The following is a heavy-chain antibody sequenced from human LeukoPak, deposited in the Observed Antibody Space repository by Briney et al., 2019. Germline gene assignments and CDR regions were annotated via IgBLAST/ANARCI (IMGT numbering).Heavy chain of an antibody. V-gene: IGHV4-39*01. CDR1: GGSVSSTSHH. J-gene: IGHJ4*02. CDR3: ARSSDYYDSSGSFDY. Sequence: SETLSLTCTVSGGSVSSTSHHWDWIRQPPGQGLEWIGSIFYSGSTYYSPSLKSRVTISVDTSKNQFSLNLSSVTAADTAVYYCARSSDYYDSSGSFDYWGQGTLVTVSS. CDR2: IFYSGST. D-gene: IGHD3-22*01.